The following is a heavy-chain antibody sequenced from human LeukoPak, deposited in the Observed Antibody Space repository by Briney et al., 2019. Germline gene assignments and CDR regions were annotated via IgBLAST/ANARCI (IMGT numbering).Heavy chain of an antibody. J-gene: IGHJ3*02. CDR3: ARDHGSGSGYDNAFDI. Sequence: PSETLSLTCAVYGGSFSGYYWSWIRQPPGKGLEWIGSIYYSGSTYYNPSLKSRVTISVDTSKNQFSLKLSSVTAADTAVYYCARDHGSGSGYDNAFDIWGQGTMVTVSS. CDR1: GGSFSGYY. D-gene: IGHD5-12*01. CDR2: IYYSGST. V-gene: IGHV4-34*01.